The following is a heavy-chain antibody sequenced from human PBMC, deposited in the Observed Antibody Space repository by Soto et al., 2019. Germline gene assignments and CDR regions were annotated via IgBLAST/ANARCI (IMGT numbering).Heavy chain of an antibody. D-gene: IGHD1-26*01. J-gene: IGHJ4*02. Sequence: QVQLQESGPGLVKPSQTLSLTCTVSGGSISSGGYYWSWIRQHPGKGLEWIGYIYYSGSTYYNPSLKSRVTISVVTSKNQFSLKLSAVTAAVTAVYYCAVDGRSSSAEIPFAYSGQGTLVTVSS. CDR2: IYYSGST. V-gene: IGHV4-31*03. CDR1: GGSISSGGYY. CDR3: AVDGRSSSAEIPFAY.